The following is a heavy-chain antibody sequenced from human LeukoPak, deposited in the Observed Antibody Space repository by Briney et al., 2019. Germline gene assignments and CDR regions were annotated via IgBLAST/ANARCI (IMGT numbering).Heavy chain of an antibody. D-gene: IGHD3-3*01. CDR2: INSDGSST. CDR3: ARDPHLQWLLSPRDAFDI. CDR1: GFTFSRYW. V-gene: IGHV3-74*01. Sequence: GGSLRLSCAASGFTFSRYWMHWVRQAPGKGLVWVSRINSDGSSTSYADSVKGRFTISRDNAKNTLYLQMNSLRAEDTAVYNCARDPHLQWLLSPRDAFDIWGQGTMVTVSS. J-gene: IGHJ3*02.